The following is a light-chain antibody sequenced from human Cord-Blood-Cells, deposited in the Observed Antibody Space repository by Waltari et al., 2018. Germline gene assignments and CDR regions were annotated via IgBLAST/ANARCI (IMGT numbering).Light chain of an antibody. CDR1: SSDVGGYNY. CDR3: GSYAGSYV. Sequence: QSALTQPRSVSGSPGQSVTISCTGTSSDVGGYNYVSWYQQHPGKAPKRMIYDVSKRPSGVPDRFSGSQSGNTASLTSSGRQAEDEADYYCGSYAGSYVFGTGTKVTVL. CDR2: DVS. V-gene: IGLV2-11*01. J-gene: IGLJ1*01.